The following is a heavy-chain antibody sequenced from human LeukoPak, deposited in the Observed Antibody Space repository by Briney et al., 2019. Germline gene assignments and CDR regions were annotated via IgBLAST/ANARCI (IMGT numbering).Heavy chain of an antibody. J-gene: IGHJ4*02. D-gene: IGHD2-2*01. Sequence: ASVKVSCKVSGYTLTELSMHWVLQAPGKGLEWMGGFDPEDGETIYAQKFQGRVTMTEDTSTDTAYMELSSLRSEDTAVYYCATAPYRSSTSCSDYWGQGTLVTVSS. V-gene: IGHV1-24*01. CDR3: ATAPYRSSTSCSDY. CDR2: FDPEDGET. CDR1: GYTLTELS.